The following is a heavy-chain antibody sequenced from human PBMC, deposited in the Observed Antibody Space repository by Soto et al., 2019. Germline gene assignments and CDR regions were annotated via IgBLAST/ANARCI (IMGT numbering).Heavy chain of an antibody. D-gene: IGHD1-7*01. J-gene: IGHJ4*02. CDR3: AKDRNYPRDQFHY. Sequence: GGSLRLSCAASGFTFSTYALSWVRQAPGKGLEWVSAISANGQGIYYADSVRGRFTITRDNSKNTIFLHMDSLRAEDTAVYYCAKDRNYPRDQFHYWGQGTLVTVSS. V-gene: IGHV3-23*01. CDR2: ISANGQGI. CDR1: GFTFSTYA.